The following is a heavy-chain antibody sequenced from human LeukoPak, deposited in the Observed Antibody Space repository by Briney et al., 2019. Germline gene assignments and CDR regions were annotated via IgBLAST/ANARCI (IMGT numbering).Heavy chain of an antibody. D-gene: IGHD2-15*01. J-gene: IGHJ4*02. V-gene: IGHV5-51*01. CDR1: GYSFTTYW. CDR3: ARARYCSGGSRYAEY. CDR2: IYPGDSDT. Sequence: GESLKISCKGSGYSFTTYWIGWVRQMPGKGLEWMGIIYPGDSDTRYSPSFQGQVTISADKSTSTAYLQWSSLKASDTAMYYCARARYCSGGSRYAEYWGQGTLVTVLS.